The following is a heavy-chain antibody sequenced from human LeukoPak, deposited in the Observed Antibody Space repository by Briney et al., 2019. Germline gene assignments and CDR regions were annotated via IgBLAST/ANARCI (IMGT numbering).Heavy chain of an antibody. CDR1: GFTFDDYA. V-gene: IGHV3-23*01. CDR3: AKSTSPLYYYYGMDV. Sequence: PGRSLRLSCAASGFTFDDYAMSWVRQAPGKGLEWVSTISGSGGSTYYADSVKGRFTISRDNSKNTLYLQLNSLRAEDTAVYYCAKSTSPLYYYYGMDVWGQGTTVTVSS. D-gene: IGHD2-2*01. CDR2: ISGSGGST. J-gene: IGHJ6*02.